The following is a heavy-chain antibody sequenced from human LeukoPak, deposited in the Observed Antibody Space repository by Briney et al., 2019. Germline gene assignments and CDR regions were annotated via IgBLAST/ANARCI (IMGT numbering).Heavy chain of an antibody. Sequence: GGSLRLSCAASASTFIRYWISWVRQAPGKGLEWVAKINQDGSQKYYVDSVKGRFAICRDNAKESLYLQMNSLRAEETAVYYCARDVRYGDYFHYYYMDVWGKGNTVTVSS. J-gene: IGHJ6*03. CDR1: ASTFIRYW. CDR3: ARDVRYGDYFHYYYMDV. V-gene: IGHV3-7*01. D-gene: IGHD4-17*01. CDR2: INQDGSQK.